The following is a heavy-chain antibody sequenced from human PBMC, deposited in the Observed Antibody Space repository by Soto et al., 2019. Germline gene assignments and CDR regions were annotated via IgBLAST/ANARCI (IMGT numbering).Heavy chain of an antibody. D-gene: IGHD2-21*02. CDR3: ARVLVAVTAPFDY. V-gene: IGHV1-18*01. CDR1: GYTFTTYC. J-gene: IGHJ4*02. CDR2: ISGYNGNT. Sequence: QVQLVQSGGEVKKPGASVKVSCKTSGYTFTTYCISWVRQAPGQGLEWMGWISGYNGNTHYTQSLQGRVTMTTDKSTSTAYMELRSLRADDTAVYYCARVLVAVTAPFDYWGQGTLVTVSS.